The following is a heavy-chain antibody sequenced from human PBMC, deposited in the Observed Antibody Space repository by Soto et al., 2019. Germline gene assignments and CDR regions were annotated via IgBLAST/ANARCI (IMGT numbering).Heavy chain of an antibody. CDR3: AKYRSSDADGYTLDC. V-gene: IGHV4-59*01. CDR1: VGSITNYS. Sequence: PSETRSLTCPISVGSITNYSWSWIRQPPVNGLEWMWYVYYSGSTNYKPSLERRVTIAADTSKTQFSLRVTSVTPADTAVYYCAKYRSSDADGYTLDCWGQGILVTVS. J-gene: IGHJ4*02. CDR2: VYYSGST. D-gene: IGHD5-12*01.